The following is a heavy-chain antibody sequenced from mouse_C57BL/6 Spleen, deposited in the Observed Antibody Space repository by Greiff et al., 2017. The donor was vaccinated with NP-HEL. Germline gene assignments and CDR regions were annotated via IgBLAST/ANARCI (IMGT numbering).Heavy chain of an antibody. CDR1: GFTFSSYG. D-gene: IGHD1-1*01. Sequence: EVKLVESGGDLVKPGGSLKLSCAASGFTFSSYGMSWVRQTPDKRLEWVATISSGGSYTYYPDSVKGRFLISRDNAKNTLYLQMSSLKSEDTAMYYCARQHYGSREGYYFDYWGQGTTLTVSS. CDR3: ARQHYGSREGYYFDY. J-gene: IGHJ2*01. CDR2: ISSGGSYT. V-gene: IGHV5-6*01.